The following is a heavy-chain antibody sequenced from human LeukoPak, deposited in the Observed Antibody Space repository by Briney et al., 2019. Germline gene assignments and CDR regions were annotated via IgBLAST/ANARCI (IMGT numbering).Heavy chain of an antibody. D-gene: IGHD3-10*01. Sequence: ASVKVSCKASGYTFTGYYMHWVRQAPGQGLEWMGWINPNSGGTNYAQKFQGRVTMTRDTSISTAYMELSRLRSDDTAVYYCARSNSVLLWFGEFHWGQGTLVTVSS. J-gene: IGHJ4*02. CDR1: GYTFTGYY. CDR3: ARSNSVLLWFGEFH. CDR2: INPNSGGT. V-gene: IGHV1-2*02.